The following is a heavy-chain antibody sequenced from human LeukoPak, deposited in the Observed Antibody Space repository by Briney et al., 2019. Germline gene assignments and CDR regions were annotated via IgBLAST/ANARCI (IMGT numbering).Heavy chain of an antibody. J-gene: IGHJ4*02. V-gene: IGHV3-74*01. Sequence: GGSLRLSCAASGFTFSSYWMHWVRHAPGKGLVWVSRINSDGSSTSYADSVKGRFTISRDNAKNTLYLQMNSLRAEDTAVYYCACTMVRGVIEYYWGQGTLVTVSS. D-gene: IGHD3-10*01. CDR1: GFTFSSYW. CDR3: ACTMVRGVIEYY. CDR2: INSDGSST.